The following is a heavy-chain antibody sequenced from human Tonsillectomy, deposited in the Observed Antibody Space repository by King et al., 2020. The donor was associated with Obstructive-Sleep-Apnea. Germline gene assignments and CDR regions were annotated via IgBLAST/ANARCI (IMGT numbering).Heavy chain of an antibody. Sequence: VQLVQSGGGVVQPGRSLRLSCAASGFTFSSYGMHWVRQAPGKGLEWVAVIWYDGSNKYYADSVKGRFTISRDNSKNTLYLQMNSLRAEDTAVYYCARASSVLRHFDWLSNYYYYGMDVWGQGTTVTVSS. CDR3: ARASSVLRHFDWLSNYYYYGMDV. V-gene: IGHV3-33*01. J-gene: IGHJ6*02. CDR2: IWYDGSNK. CDR1: GFTFSSYG. D-gene: IGHD3-9*01.